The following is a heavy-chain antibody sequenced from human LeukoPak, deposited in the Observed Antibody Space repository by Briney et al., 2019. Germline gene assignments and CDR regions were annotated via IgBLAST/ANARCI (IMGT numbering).Heavy chain of an antibody. CDR3: ARDKGTVTPRGYYYYMDV. D-gene: IGHD4-11*01. CDR1: GFTFSNYW. V-gene: IGHV3-7*01. Sequence: GGSLRLSSAASGFTFSNYWMSWVRQAPGKGLEWVAKIKQDGSEKYYVDSVKGRFTISRDNAKNSLYLQMNSLRAEDTAVYYCARDKGTVTPRGYYYYMDVWGKGTTVTVSS. J-gene: IGHJ6*03. CDR2: IKQDGSEK.